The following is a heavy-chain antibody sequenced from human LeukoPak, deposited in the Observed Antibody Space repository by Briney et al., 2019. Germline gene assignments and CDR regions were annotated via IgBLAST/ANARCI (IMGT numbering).Heavy chain of an antibody. J-gene: IGHJ4*02. CDR1: GFTFSSYA. D-gene: IGHD3-10*01. V-gene: IGHV3-53*01. CDR2: IYNGGGT. CDR3: ARTPPGNSYFDY. Sequence: PGGSLRLSCAASGFTFSSYAMHWVRQAPGKGLEWVSVIYNGGGTAYADSVKGRVTISRDISKNTVYLQMNSLRGEDTAVYYCARTPPGNSYFDYWGQGNLVTVSS.